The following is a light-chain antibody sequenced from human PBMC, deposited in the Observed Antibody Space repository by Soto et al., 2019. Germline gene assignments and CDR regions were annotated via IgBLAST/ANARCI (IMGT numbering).Light chain of an antibody. CDR1: RSDIGYYNY. CDR2: EVR. CDR3: SSYSATSTLVL. J-gene: IGLJ2*01. V-gene: IGLV2-14*01. Sequence: QSVLTQPASVSGSPGQSITISCTGARSDIGYYNYVSWYQQHPGKAPKLIIYEVRNRPSGVSDRFSGSKSGNTASLTISGLQAEDEADYYCSSYSATSTLVLFGGGTKLTVL.